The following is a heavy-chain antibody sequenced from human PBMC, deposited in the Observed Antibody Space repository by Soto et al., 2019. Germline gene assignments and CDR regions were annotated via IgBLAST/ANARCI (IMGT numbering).Heavy chain of an antibody. D-gene: IGHD3-22*01. Sequence: QVQLVQSGAEVKKPGASVKVSCKASGYTFTGYYMHWVRQAPGQGLEWMGWINPNSGGTNYAQKFQGRVTMTKDTFLSTGYMGVSRLRSDDTAGYYWSGDLFYYDSSGYPHWFGPWGQGTLVTVSS. V-gene: IGHV1-2*02. CDR1: GYTFTGYY. J-gene: IGHJ5*02. CDR2: INPNSGGT. CDR3: SGDLFYYDSSGYPHWFGP.